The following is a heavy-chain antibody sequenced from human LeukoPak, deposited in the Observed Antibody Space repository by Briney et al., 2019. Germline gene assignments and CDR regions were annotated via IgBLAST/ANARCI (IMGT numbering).Heavy chain of an antibody. V-gene: IGHV1-18*01. D-gene: IGHD6-19*01. CDR1: GYTFTSYG. Sequence: ASVKVSCKASGYTFTSYGIIWVRQAPGQGLEWMGLISAYNGNTNYAQKLQGRVTMTTDTSTSTAYMELRSLRSDDTAVYYCARASGAVAGSYFDYWGQGTLVTVSS. CDR3: ARASGAVAGSYFDY. CDR2: ISAYNGNT. J-gene: IGHJ4*02.